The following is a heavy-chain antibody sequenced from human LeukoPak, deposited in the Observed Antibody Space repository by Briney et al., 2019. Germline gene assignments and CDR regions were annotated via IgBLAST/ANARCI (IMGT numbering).Heavy chain of an antibody. J-gene: IGHJ3*02. Sequence: GGSLRLSCAASGFTFSSYAMHWVRQAPGKGLEWVAVISYDGSNKYYADSVKGRFTISRDNSKNTLYLQMNSLRAEDTAVYYCARDFTRRTYAFDIWGQGTMVTVSS. CDR2: ISYDGSNK. CDR1: GFTFSSYA. V-gene: IGHV3-30-3*01. D-gene: IGHD1-7*01. CDR3: ARDFTRRTYAFDI.